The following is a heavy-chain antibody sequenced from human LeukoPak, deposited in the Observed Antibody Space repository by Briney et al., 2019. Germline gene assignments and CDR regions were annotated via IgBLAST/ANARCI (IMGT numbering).Heavy chain of an antibody. V-gene: IGHV4-34*01. CDR3: ARRSSALWFGELLKNNWFDP. D-gene: IGHD3-10*01. CDR2: INHSGST. J-gene: IGHJ5*02. CDR1: GGSFSGYY. Sequence: SETLSLTCAVYGGSFSGYYWSWIRQPPGKGLEWIGEINHSGSTNYNPSLKSRVTISVDTSKNQFSLKLSSVTAADTAVYYCARRSSALWFGELLKNNWFDPWGQGTLVTVSS.